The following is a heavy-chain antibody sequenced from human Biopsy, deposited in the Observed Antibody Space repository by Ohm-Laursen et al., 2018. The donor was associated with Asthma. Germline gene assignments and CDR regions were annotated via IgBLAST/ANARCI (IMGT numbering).Heavy chain of an antibody. CDR2: ISYDGGNK. Sequence: SLRLSCAASRFTYEMHWVRQAPGEGLEWVAVISYDGGNKFYGDSVKGRFTLSRDNSRNTLYLQMNSLRVEDTAIYYCARTHERWTSIQDDALDIWGQGTMVIVSS. V-gene: IGHV3-30*03. D-gene: IGHD4-23*01. CDR1: RFTYE. J-gene: IGHJ3*02. CDR3: ARTHERWTSIQDDALDI.